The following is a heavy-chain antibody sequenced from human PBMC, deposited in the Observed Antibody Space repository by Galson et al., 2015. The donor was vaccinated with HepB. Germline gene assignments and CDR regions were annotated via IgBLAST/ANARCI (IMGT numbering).Heavy chain of an antibody. CDR1: GYTFTSYY. D-gene: IGHD1-7*01. J-gene: IGHJ3*02. Sequence: SVKVSCKASGYTFTSYYMHWVRQAPGQGLEWMGIINPSGGSTSYARKFQGRVTMTRDTSTSTVYMELSSLRSEDTAVYYCARAGGRELYDIWGQGTMVTVSS. V-gene: IGHV1-46*01. CDR2: INPSGGST. CDR3: ARAGGRELYDI.